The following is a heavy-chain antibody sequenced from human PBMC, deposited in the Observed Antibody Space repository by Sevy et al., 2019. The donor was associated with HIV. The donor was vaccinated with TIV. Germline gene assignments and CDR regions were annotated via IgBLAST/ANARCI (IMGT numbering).Heavy chain of an antibody. V-gene: IGHV3-49*03. CDR1: GFTIGEYA. Sequence: GGSLRLSCTASGFTIGEYAMSWLRQAPGKGLEWVGFIKSKTYGGTTEYAASVKGRFTISRDDSKSIAYLQMNSMKTEDTALYYCSRVQGTISPYNYFGMDVWGQGTTVTVSS. J-gene: IGHJ6*02. CDR2: IKSKTYGGTT. CDR3: SRVQGTISPYNYFGMDV. D-gene: IGHD3-3*01.